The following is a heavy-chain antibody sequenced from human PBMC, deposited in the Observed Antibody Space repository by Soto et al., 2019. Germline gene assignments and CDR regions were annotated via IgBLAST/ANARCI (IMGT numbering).Heavy chain of an antibody. CDR3: ARGIATGQLDP. D-gene: IGHD2-15*01. CDR1: GGTLSSYA. Sequence: ASVKVSCKASGGTLSSYAISWVRQAPGQGLEWMGGIIPIFGTANYAQKFQGRVTITADESTSTAYMELSSLRSEDTAVYYSARGIATGQLDPWGQGTLVTVSS. J-gene: IGHJ5*02. CDR2: IIPIFGTA. V-gene: IGHV1-69*13.